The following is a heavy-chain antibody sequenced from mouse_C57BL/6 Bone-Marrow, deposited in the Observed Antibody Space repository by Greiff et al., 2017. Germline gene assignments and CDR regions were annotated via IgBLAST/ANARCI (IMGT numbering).Heavy chain of an antibody. CDR2: IHPSDSDT. CDR3: AIPVWAYYSNYRAWFAY. J-gene: IGHJ3*01. CDR1: GYTFTSYW. V-gene: IGHV1-74*01. D-gene: IGHD2-5*01. Sequence: VPLQQPGAELVKPGASVKVSCKASGYTFTSYWMHWVKQRPGQGLEWIGRIHPSDSDTNYNQKFKGKATLTVDKSSSTAYMQHSSLTSEDSAVYSLAIPVWAYYSNYRAWFAYWGQGTLVTVSA.